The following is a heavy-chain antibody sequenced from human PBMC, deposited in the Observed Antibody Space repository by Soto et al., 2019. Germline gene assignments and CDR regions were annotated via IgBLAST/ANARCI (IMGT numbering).Heavy chain of an antibody. D-gene: IGHD3-10*01. V-gene: IGHV5-51*01. CDR2: IYPGDSDT. CDR1: GYSFTSYW. CDR3: ASPRGRGSHYYYYYGMDV. Sequence: PGESLKISCKGSGYSFTSYWIGWVRQMPGKGLEWMGIIYPGDSDTRYSPSFQGQVTISADKSISTAYLQWSSLKASDTAMYYCASPRGRGSHYYYYYGMDVWGKGTTVPVSS. J-gene: IGHJ6*04.